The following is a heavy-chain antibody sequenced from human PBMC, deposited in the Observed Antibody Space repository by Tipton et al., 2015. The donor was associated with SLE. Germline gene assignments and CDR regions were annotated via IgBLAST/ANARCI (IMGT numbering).Heavy chain of an antibody. CDR2: IGIRTDNYVT. CDR3: AKDDWLDP. J-gene: IGHJ5*02. V-gene: IGHV3-73*01. CDR1: DFTFTGSA. Sequence: SLRLSCVASDFTFTGSAIHWIRQAPGKGLEWVGHIGIRTDNYVTTYAPSMKGRFIISRDDSRKTAFLQMNILKTDDTAVYYCAKDDWLDPWGRGTLVNVSS.